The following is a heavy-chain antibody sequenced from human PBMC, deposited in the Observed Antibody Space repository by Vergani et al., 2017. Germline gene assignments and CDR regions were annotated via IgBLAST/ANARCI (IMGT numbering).Heavy chain of an antibody. Sequence: EVQLVESGGGLVKPGGSLRLSCAASGFTFSNAWMSWVRQAPGKGLEWVGRIKSKTDGGTTDYAAPVKGRFTISRDDSKNTLYLQMNSLKTEDTAVYYCTTVLVSLSSGWYAVGFDYWGQGTLVTVSS. CDR2: IKSKTDGGTT. V-gene: IGHV3-15*01. CDR3: TTVLVSLSSGWYAVGFDY. CDR1: GFTFSNAW. D-gene: IGHD6-19*01. J-gene: IGHJ4*02.